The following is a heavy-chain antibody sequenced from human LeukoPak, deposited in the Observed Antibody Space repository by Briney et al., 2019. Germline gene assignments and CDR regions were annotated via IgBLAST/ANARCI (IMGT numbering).Heavy chain of an antibody. CDR3: ARVIVTDYYDSSGYLDA. J-gene: IGHJ5*02. Sequence: LSETLSLTCTVSGGSISSYYWNWIRQPPGKGLEWIGYIYYSGSTNYNPSLKSRVTLSVDTSKNQFSLKLSSVTAADTAVYYCARVIVTDYYDSSGYLDAWGQGTLVTVSS. CDR1: GGSISSYY. CDR2: IYYSGST. V-gene: IGHV4-59*01. D-gene: IGHD3-22*01.